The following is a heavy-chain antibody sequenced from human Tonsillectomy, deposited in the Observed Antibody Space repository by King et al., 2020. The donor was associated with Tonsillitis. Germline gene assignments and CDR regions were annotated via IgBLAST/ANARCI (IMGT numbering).Heavy chain of an antibody. CDR2: ISYDGSEK. Sequence: VQLVESGGGVVQPGRSLRLSCAASGFTFSNYAMHWVRQAPGKGLEWVAIISYDGSEKYYADSVKGRFTISRDNSKNKMSVQMNSLRAEDTAVYYCARDLMSGDWNDPLGYFDYWGQGTLVTGSS. J-gene: IGHJ4*02. CDR3: ARDLMSGDWNDPLGYFDY. V-gene: IGHV3-30*04. CDR1: GFTFSNYA. D-gene: IGHD1-1*01.